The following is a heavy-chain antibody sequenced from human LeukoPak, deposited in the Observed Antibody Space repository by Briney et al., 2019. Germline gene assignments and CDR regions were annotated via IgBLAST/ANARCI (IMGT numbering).Heavy chain of an antibody. CDR1: GFTFSSYA. Sequence: GGSLRLSCAASGFTFSSYAMIWVRQAPGKGLEWVSAISGSGGSTYYADSVKGRFTISRDNSKNTLYLQMNSLRAEDTAVYYCATSVVANYFFDYWGQGTLVIVSS. D-gene: IGHD2-21*01. J-gene: IGHJ4*02. CDR3: ATSVVANYFFDY. V-gene: IGHV3-23*01. CDR2: ISGSGGST.